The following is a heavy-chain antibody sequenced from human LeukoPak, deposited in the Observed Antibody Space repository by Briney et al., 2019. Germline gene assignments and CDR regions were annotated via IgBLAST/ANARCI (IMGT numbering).Heavy chain of an antibody. V-gene: IGHV5-51*01. CDR2: IYPDDSDT. J-gene: IGHJ3*02. CDR1: GYSFITYW. Sequence: GESLKISCKGSGYSFITYWIGWGRQMPGKGLEWMGIIYPDDSDTRYSPSFQGHVTMSVDESVSTAYLQWNSLQASDTAIYYCARLMAAASAFDIWGQGTRVTVSS. D-gene: IGHD6-13*01. CDR3: ARLMAAASAFDI.